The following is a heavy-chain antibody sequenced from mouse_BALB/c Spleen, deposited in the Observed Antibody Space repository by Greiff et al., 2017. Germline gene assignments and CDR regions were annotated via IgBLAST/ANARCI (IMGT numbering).Heavy chain of an antibody. CDR2: ISYDGSN. Sequence: EVQLKESGPGLVKPSQSLSLTCSVTGYSITSGYYWNWIRQFPGNKLEWMGYISYDGSNNYNPSLKNRISITRDTSKNQFFLKLNSVTTEDTATYYCARALEAYAMDYWGQGTSVTVSS. V-gene: IGHV3-6*02. CDR1: GYSITSGYY. J-gene: IGHJ4*01. CDR3: ARALEAYAMDY.